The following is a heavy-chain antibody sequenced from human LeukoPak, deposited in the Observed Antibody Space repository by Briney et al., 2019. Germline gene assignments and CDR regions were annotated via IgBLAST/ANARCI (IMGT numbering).Heavy chain of an antibody. CDR3: ARAPFMITFGGVIVSGRSSGYYFDY. J-gene: IGHJ4*02. V-gene: IGHV4-34*01. Sequence: GSLRLSCAASGFTFSSYGMHWVRQAPGKGLEWIGEINHSGSTNYNPSLKSRVTISVDTSKNQFSLKLSSVTAADTAVYYCARAPFMITFGGVIVSGRSSGYYFDYWGQGTLVTVSS. D-gene: IGHD3-16*02. CDR1: GFTFSSYG. CDR2: INHSGST.